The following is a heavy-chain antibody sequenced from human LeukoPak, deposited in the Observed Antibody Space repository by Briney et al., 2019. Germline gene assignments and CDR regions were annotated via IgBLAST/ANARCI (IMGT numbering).Heavy chain of an antibody. D-gene: IGHD6-19*01. CDR3: AREAVAGAFDS. V-gene: IGHV3-11*01. CDR1: GFTFNDYY. Sequence: GGSLRLSCAASGFTFNDYYMSWIRQAPGRGLEWISDICGSDNIKSYAHSVTGRFAISRDIAKNSLYLQMTGLRVEDTAVYYCAREAVAGAFDSWGQGTLVTVSS. J-gene: IGHJ4*02. CDR2: ICGSDNIK.